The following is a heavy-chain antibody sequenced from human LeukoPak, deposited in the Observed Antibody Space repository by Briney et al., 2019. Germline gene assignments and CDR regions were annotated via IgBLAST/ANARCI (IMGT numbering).Heavy chain of an antibody. CDR3: ARFPMARRGVYYYYYMDV. J-gene: IGHJ6*03. CDR2: ISSSGSTI. D-gene: IGHD3-10*01. Sequence: GGSLRLSCAASGFTFSDYYMSWIRQAPGKGLEWVSYISSSGSTIYYADSVKGRFTISRDNSKNTLYLQMNSLRAEDTSVYYCARFPMARRGVYYYYYMDVWGKGTTVTVSS. CDR1: GFTFSDYY. V-gene: IGHV3-11*01.